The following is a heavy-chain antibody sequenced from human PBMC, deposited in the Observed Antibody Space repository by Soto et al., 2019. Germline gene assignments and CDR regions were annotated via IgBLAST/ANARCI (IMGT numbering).Heavy chain of an antibody. V-gene: IGHV3-23*01. CDR1: GFIFSNFA. CDR2: ISGSGDNT. J-gene: IGHJ4*02. Sequence: PGGSLRLSCAASGFIFSNFAMTWVRQAPGKGLEWVSTISGSGDNTYYADSVKGRFTISRDNSKNTLYLEMNSLRVEDTAVYYCALKGQYQPTYWGQGTLVTVPS. D-gene: IGHD2-2*01. CDR3: ALKGQYQPTY.